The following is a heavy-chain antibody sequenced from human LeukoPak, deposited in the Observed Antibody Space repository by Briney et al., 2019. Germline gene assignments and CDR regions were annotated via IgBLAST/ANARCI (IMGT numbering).Heavy chain of an antibody. D-gene: IGHD3-10*01. V-gene: IGHV3-7*01. CDR2: IKQDGSEK. Sequence: GRSLRLSCIASGFTFDDYAMHWVRQAPGKGLEWVANIKQDGSEKYYVDSVKGRFTISRDNAKNSLYLQMNSLRAEDTAVYYCARDEAGLLWFGSYYYYMDVWGKGTTVTISS. CDR3: ARDEAGLLWFGSYYYYMDV. CDR1: GFTFDDYA. J-gene: IGHJ6*03.